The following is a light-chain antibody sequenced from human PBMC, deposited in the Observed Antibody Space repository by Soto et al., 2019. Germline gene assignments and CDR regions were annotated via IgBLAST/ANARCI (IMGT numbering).Light chain of an antibody. CDR2: TAS. V-gene: IGKV1-39*01. CDR1: QSISSY. Sequence: IQMTQSPSSLSASVGDRVTITCRASQSISSYLNWYQQKPGKAPNLLIYTASSLQSGVPSRFSGSGSGTEFTLTISSLQPEDFATYYCQQSYSPSITFGQGTRLEI. CDR3: QQSYSPSIT. J-gene: IGKJ5*01.